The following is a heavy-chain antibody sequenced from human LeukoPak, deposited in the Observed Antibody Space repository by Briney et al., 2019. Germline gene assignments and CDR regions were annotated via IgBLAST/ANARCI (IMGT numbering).Heavy chain of an antibody. CDR2: ISGNGGST. V-gene: IGHV3-64*01. CDR3: ARGQGDGYKIFDY. D-gene: IGHD5-24*01. CDR1: GFTFSSYA. J-gene: IGHJ4*02. Sequence: AGGSLRLSCAASGFTFSSYAMHWVRQAPGKGLEYVSAISGNGGSTYYANSVKGRFTISRDNSKNTLYLQMGSLRAEDMAVYYCARGQGDGYKIFDYWGQGTLVTVSS.